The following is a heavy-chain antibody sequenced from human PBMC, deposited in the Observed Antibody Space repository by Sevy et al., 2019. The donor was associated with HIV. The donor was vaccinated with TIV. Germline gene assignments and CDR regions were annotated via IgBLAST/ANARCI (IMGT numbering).Heavy chain of an antibody. Sequence: GGSLRLSCAASGFTFSSHGMHWVRQAPGKGLEWVAVMSYDGSYKSYGDSVKGRFTISRDDSKNTLYLQMNSLRPEDTAMYYCARDSGYSINWYPAYWGPGTLVTVSS. V-gene: IGHV3-30*03. J-gene: IGHJ4*02. CDR3: ARDSGYSINWYPAY. CDR1: GFTFSSHG. D-gene: IGHD6-13*01. CDR2: MSYDGSYK.